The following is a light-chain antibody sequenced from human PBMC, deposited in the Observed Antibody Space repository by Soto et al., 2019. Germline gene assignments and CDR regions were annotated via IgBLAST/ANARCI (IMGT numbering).Light chain of an antibody. V-gene: IGKV3-11*01. CDR2: DIS. CDR3: QQRNAWPRNT. CDR1: QSVPSY. Sequence: EIVLTQFPATLSLSPGDRATLSCRASQSVPSYLAWYQQKPGQAPRLLVYDISNRATGIPARFTGSGSGTDFTLTISSLEPEDSAVYHCQQRNAWPRNTFGQGTKLQI. J-gene: IGKJ2*01.